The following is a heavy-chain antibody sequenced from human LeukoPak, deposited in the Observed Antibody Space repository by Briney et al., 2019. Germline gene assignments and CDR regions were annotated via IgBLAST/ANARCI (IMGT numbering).Heavy chain of an antibody. J-gene: IGHJ4*02. CDR3: ARYSGSYLWDYFDY. CDR2: IYTSGST. D-gene: IGHD1-26*01. Sequence: NSSETLSLTCTVSGGSISSGSYYWSWIRQPAGKGLEWIGRIYTSGSTNYNPSLKSRVTISVDTSKNQFSLKLSSVTAADTAVYYCARYSGSYLWDYFDYWGQGTLVTVSS. CDR1: GGSISSGSYY. V-gene: IGHV4-61*02.